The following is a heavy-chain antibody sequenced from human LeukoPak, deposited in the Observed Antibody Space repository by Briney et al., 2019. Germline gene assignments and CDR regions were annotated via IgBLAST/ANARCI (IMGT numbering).Heavy chain of an antibody. CDR2: ISGSGHIT. J-gene: IGHJ4*02. Sequence: AASGLTFSNYAMSWVRQAPGKGLEWVSAISGSGHITFYADSVRGRFTISRDNSKNTLYLQMHSLGAEDTAVYYCAKKYYYDSSGYSHFDYWGQGTLVTVSS. D-gene: IGHD3-22*01. CDR1: GLTFSNYA. CDR3: AKKYYYDSSGYSHFDY. V-gene: IGHV3-23*01.